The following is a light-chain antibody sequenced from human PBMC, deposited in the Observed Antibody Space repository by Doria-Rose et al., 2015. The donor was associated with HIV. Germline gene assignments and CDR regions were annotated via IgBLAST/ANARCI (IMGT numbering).Light chain of an antibody. CDR3: QQYDNLPLFT. Sequence: DIQMTQSPSSLSASVGDRVTVTCQASQDINNYLNWYQQKPGKAPKLLIYDASNLETGVPSRFSGSGSGTDFTFTISSLQPEDIATYYCQQYDNLPLFTFGPGTKVEIK. J-gene: IGKJ3*01. CDR1: QDINNY. CDR2: DAS. V-gene: IGKV1-33*01.